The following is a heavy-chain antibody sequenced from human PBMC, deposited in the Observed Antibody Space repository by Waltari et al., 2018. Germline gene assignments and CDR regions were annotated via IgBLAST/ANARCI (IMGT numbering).Heavy chain of an antibody. CDR1: GFTFTSYW. CDR3: ARDHWGPDY. J-gene: IGHJ4*02. V-gene: IGHV3-7*01. D-gene: IGHD7-27*01. Sequence: EVQVVESGGGLVQPGGSLRLSCAASGFTFTSYWMSWVRQAPGKGPGWVANINQDGSEKNYVDYVKGRFTISRDNAKDSLYLQMNSLRAEDTAVYFCARDHWGPDYWGQGTLVTVSS. CDR2: INQDGSEK.